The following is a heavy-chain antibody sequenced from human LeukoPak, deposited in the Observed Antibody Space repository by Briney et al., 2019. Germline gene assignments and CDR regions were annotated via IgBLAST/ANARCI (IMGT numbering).Heavy chain of an antibody. J-gene: IGHJ4*02. CDR3: AKGGPILAAGPDY. D-gene: IGHD6-13*01. CDR1: GFTFSNYA. Sequence: GGSLRLSCSASGFTFSNYAMIWVRQAPGKGLEWVSSISSAAESSYSSDSVKGRFTISRDNSKNTLYLQMNGLRAADTAIYFCAKGGPILAAGPDYWGQGTLVTVST. V-gene: IGHV3-23*01. CDR2: ISSAAESS.